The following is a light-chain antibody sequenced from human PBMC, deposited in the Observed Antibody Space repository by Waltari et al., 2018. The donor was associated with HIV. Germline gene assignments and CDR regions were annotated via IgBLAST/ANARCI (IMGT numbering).Light chain of an antibody. V-gene: IGLV1-51*01. CDR2: ANH. J-gene: IGLJ2*01. Sequence: QSVLTQPPAVSAAPGQKVAIACPGTTSNIGNNFICWYPKLQGTAPKLLIFANHKRPSGVSDRFSASKSGTSATLAITGLHTGDEAEYYCGTWDTSLNAGVFGGGTKVSVL. CDR1: TSNIGNNF. CDR3: GTWDTSLNAGV.